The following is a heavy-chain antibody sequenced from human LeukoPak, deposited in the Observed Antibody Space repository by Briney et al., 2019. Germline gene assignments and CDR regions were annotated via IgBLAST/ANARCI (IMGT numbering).Heavy chain of an antibody. CDR2: TRNKAKSYTT. CDR3: TRVTTLTDYYYDY. CDR1: GFTFSDHY. V-gene: IGHV3-72*01. D-gene: IGHD4-17*01. J-gene: IGHJ4*02. Sequence: GGSLRLSCAASGFTFSDHYMDWVRQAPEKGLEWVGRTRNKAKSYTTEYAASVKGRFTISRDGSKSSLYLQMKSLKTEDTAVYYCTRVTTLTDYYYDYWGQGTLVTVSS.